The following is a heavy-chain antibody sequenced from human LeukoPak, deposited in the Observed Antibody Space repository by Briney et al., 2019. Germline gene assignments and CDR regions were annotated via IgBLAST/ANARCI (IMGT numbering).Heavy chain of an antibody. CDR2: IYTSGST. CDR1: GGSISSYY. CDR3: ARGSGYYGSGSYSLMY. Sequence: SETLSLTCTVSGGSISSYYWSWIRQPAGKGLEWIGRIYTSGSTNYNPSLKSRVTMSVDTSNTQFSLKLSSVTAADTAVYYCARGSGYYGSGSYSLMYWGQGTLVTVSS. V-gene: IGHV4-4*07. J-gene: IGHJ4*02. D-gene: IGHD3-10*01.